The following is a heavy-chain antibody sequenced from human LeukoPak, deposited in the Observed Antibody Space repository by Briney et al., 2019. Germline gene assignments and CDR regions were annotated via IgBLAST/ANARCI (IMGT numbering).Heavy chain of an antibody. V-gene: IGHV3-21*01. CDR2: ISSSSSYI. CDR3: ARRSGTTRPFDY. D-gene: IGHD1-7*01. J-gene: IGHJ4*02. Sequence: GGSLRLSCAASGFTFSSYSMNWVRQAPGKGLEWVSSISSSSSYIYYADSVKGRFTISRDNAKNSLYLQMNSLRAEDTAVYYCARRSGTTRPFDYWGQGTLVTVSS. CDR1: GFTFSSYS.